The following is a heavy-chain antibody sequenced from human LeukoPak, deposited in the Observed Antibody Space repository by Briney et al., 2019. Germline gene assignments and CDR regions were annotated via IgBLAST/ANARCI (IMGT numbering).Heavy chain of an antibody. CDR2: IIPIFGTA. Sequence: GSSVKVSCKASGGTFSSYVISWVRQAPGQGLECMGGIIPIFGTANYAQKFQGRVTITTDESTSTAYMELSSLRSEDTAVYYCARGNYYDSSGALDIWGQGTMVTVSS. D-gene: IGHD3-22*01. CDR3: ARGNYYDSSGALDI. CDR1: GGTFSSYV. J-gene: IGHJ3*02. V-gene: IGHV1-69*05.